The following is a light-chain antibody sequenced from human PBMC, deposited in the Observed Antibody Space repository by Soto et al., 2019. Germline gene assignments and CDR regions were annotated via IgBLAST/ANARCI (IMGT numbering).Light chain of an antibody. V-gene: IGLV2-14*01. CDR1: SSDVGLYDF. J-gene: IGLJ1*01. CDR2: EVT. Sequence: QSALTQPASVSGSPGQSITISCTGASSDVGLYDFVSWYQQHPGKAPKLLIYEVTYRPSGVSSRFSGSKSGNTASLTISGLQAEDEADYYCNSYTRFSTYVFGTGTKVIAL. CDR3: NSYTRFSTYV.